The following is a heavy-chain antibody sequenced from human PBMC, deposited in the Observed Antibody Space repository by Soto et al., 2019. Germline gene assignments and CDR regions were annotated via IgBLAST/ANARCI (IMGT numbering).Heavy chain of an antibody. Sequence: PSETLSLTCTVSGGSISSYYWSWIRQSPGKGLEWIGCIYYSGNTNYNTSLKSRVTISVNTSKNQFSLRLTSVTAADTAVYYCARAAGTHGRYHYGMDVWGQGTTVT. D-gene: IGHD3-10*01. J-gene: IGHJ6*02. CDR1: GGSISSYY. CDR3: ARAAGTHGRYHYGMDV. V-gene: IGHV4-59*01. CDR2: IYYSGNT.